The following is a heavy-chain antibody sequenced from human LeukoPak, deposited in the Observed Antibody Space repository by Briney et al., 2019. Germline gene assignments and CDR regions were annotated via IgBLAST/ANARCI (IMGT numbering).Heavy chain of an antibody. J-gene: IGHJ3*02. CDR1: GFTFSNYW. CDR2: IKEDGSDR. V-gene: IGHV3-7*01. Sequence: GGSLRLSCAASGFTFSNYWMTWVRQVPGKGLEWVASIKEDGSDRYNVDSVKGRFTISRDNAKNSLSLQMSSLRAEDTAVYYCASTLTFDNWGLGTLVTVSS. CDR3: ASTLTFDN.